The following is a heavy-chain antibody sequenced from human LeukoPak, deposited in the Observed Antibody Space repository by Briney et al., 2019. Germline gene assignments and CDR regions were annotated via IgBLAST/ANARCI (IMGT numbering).Heavy chain of an antibody. D-gene: IGHD1-26*01. CDR1: GYSFTSYG. Sequence: GASVKVSCKASGYSFTSYGVNWVRQAPGQPLEWMGWISAYSGNTNYAQKLQRRVSMTTDTSTSTAYMELRSLRSDDTAVYYCARENRYRCDYWGQGSLVTVSS. J-gene: IGHJ4*02. CDR3: ARENRYRCDY. V-gene: IGHV1-18*04. CDR2: ISAYSGNT.